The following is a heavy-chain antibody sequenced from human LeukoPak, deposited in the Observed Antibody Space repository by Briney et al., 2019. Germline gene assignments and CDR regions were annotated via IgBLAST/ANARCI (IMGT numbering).Heavy chain of an antibody. D-gene: IGHD7-27*01. CDR1: GGTFSDYA. CDR2: IFPISGPT. CDR3: VRENWVPPYYYFGMDV. Sequence: SVKVSCKASGGTFSDYAINWVRQAPGQGLEWMGGIFPISGPTNYAQKFQGRITITADDSTNTAYMELTSLRSEDTAVYYCVRENWVPPYYYFGMDVWGLGTTVTVSS. V-gene: IGHV1-69*01. J-gene: IGHJ6*02.